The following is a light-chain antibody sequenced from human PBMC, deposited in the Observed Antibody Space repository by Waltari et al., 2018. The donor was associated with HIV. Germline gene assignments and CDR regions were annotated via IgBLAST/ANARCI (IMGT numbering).Light chain of an antibody. J-gene: IGKJ1*01. CDR1: HSVGIN. CDR2: VAS. CDR3: QQYSNRPPWT. V-gene: IGKV3-15*01. Sequence: EMVVTQSPATVSVSLGERATLSCRASHSVGINLAWDQQKPGQAPRLLIYVASTRATDIPGRFSGSGSGTDFTLTISSLQSEDSAVYFCQQYSNRPPWTFGQGTKVEI.